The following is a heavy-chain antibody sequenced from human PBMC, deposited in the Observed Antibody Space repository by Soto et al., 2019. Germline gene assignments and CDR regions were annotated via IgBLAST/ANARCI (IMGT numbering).Heavy chain of an antibody. V-gene: IGHV3-23*03. Sequence: GGSLRLSCTASGFSFSSYAMSWVRQAPGRGLEWVSLIYSGGGKYYADSVKGRFTISRDTSEKTFYLQMNSLRSEDTAVYYCARSDPAYAYGLNVWGQGTTVTVSS. D-gene: IGHD3-10*01. CDR2: IYSGGGK. J-gene: IGHJ6*02. CDR1: GFSFSSYA. CDR3: ARSDPAYAYGLNV.